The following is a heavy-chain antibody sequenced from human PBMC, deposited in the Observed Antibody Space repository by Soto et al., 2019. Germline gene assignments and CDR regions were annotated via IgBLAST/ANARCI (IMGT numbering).Heavy chain of an antibody. Sequence: QVQLVQSGAEVKKPGASVKVSCKASGYTFTGYYMHWVRQAPGQGLEWMGWINPNSGGTNYAQKSQGRVTMTRDTSISTAYMELSRLRSDDTAVYYCARDIVVVVAATPRPYYYYYGMDVWGQGTTVTVSS. V-gene: IGHV1-2*02. CDR1: GYTFTGYY. D-gene: IGHD2-15*01. CDR3: ARDIVVVVAATPRPYYYYYGMDV. J-gene: IGHJ6*02. CDR2: INPNSGGT.